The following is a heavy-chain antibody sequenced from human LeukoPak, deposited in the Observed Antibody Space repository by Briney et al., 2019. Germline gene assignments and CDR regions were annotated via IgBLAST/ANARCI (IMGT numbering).Heavy chain of an antibody. V-gene: IGHV4-30-4*01. CDR1: GGSISSGDYY. Sequence: SQTLSLTCTVSGGSISSGDYYWSWIRQPPGKDLEWIGCIYYSGSTYYNPSLKSRATISVDTSKNQFSLKLSSVTAADTAVYYCAREPSTVTTHYFDYWGQGTLVTVSS. D-gene: IGHD4-17*01. J-gene: IGHJ4*02. CDR3: AREPSTVTTHYFDY. CDR2: IYYSGST.